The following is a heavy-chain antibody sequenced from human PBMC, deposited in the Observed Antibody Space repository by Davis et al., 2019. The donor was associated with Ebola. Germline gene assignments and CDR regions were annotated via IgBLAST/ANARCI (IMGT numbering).Heavy chain of an antibody. V-gene: IGHV3-64D*08. J-gene: IGHJ4*02. D-gene: IGHD1-26*01. CDR3: VKGIVGTAKVY. CDR1: GFLFNDAW. CDR2: IRSDGINT. Sequence: GESLKISCAASGFLFNDAWMSWVRQAPGKGLECVSAIRSDGINTYYADSVKGRFTISRDNSKNILYLQMSSLRAEDTAVYYCVKGIVGTAKVYWGQGTLVTVSS.